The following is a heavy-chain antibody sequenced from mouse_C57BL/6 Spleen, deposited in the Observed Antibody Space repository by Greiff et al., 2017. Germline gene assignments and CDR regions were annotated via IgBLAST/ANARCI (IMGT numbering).Heavy chain of an antibody. D-gene: IGHD1-1*01. J-gene: IGHJ4*01. Sequence: EVMLVESGGGLVKPGGSLKLSCAASGFTFSSYAMSWVRQTPEKRLEWVATISDGGSYTYYPDNVKGRFTISRDNAKNNLYLQMSHLKSEDTAMYYCARDLMNYYGSTYAMDYWGQGTSVTVSS. CDR1: GFTFSSYA. V-gene: IGHV5-4*01. CDR3: ARDLMNYYGSTYAMDY. CDR2: ISDGGSYT.